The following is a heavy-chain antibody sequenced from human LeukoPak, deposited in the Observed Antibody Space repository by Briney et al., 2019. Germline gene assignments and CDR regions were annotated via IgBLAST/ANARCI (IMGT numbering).Heavy chain of an antibody. Sequence: SETLSLTCGVYGGSFSAYYWTWIRQPPGKGLEWIGEINHSGSANYNPSLKSRVTISADTSKNQFSLKLTSVTAADTAVYYCARHKYSSSWYRFDPWGQGTLVTVSS. J-gene: IGHJ5*02. V-gene: IGHV4-34*01. CDR2: INHSGSA. CDR3: ARHKYSSSWYRFDP. CDR1: GGSFSAYY. D-gene: IGHD6-13*01.